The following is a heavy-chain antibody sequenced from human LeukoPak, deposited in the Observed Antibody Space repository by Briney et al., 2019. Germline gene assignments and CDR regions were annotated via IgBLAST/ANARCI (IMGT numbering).Heavy chain of an antibody. J-gene: IGHJ4*02. CDR2: IIPIYGTP. D-gene: IGHD3-10*01. Sequence: GASVKVSCKASGGTLSGYAISWVRQAPGQGLEWMGGIIPIYGTPHSAQKFQGRVTITTDESTSTAFMDLSSLRSEDTAVYYCARESPINYYGSGSLGYWGQGTLVTVSS. CDR3: ARESPINYYGSGSLGY. CDR1: GGTLSGYA. V-gene: IGHV1-69*05.